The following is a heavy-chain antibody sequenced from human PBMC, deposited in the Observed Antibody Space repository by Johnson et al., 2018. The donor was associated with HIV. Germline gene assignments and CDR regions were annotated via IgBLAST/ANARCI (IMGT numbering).Heavy chain of an antibody. CDR1: GFTFSSYA. J-gene: IGHJ3*02. CDR2: ISYDGSNK. CDR3: ARDHTNSGSYSTYAFDI. D-gene: IGHD1-26*01. Sequence: VQLVESGGGVVQPGRSLRFSCAASGFTFSSYAMHWVRQAPGKGLEWVAVISYDGSNKYYADSVKGRFTISRDNSKNTLYLQMNSLRAEDTAVYYWARDHTNSGSYSTYAFDIWGQGTMVTVSS. V-gene: IGHV3-30*04.